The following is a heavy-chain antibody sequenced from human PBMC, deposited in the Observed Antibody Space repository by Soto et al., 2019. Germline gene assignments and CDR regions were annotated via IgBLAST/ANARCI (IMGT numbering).Heavy chain of an antibody. D-gene: IGHD4-17*01. CDR3: ARAYQISPDYGDPYYFDY. CDR2: INHSGST. J-gene: IGHJ4*02. Sequence: QVQLQQWGAGLLKPSETLSLTCAVYGGSFSGYYWSWIRQPPGKGLEWIGEINHSGSTNYNPSLKSRVTISVDTSKNQFSLKLSSVTAADTAVYYCARAYQISPDYGDPYYFDYWGQGTLVTVSS. CDR1: GGSFSGYY. V-gene: IGHV4-34*01.